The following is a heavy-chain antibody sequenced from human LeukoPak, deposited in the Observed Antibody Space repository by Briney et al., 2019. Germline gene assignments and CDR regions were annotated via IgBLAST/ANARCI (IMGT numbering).Heavy chain of an antibody. CDR3: ARGGDSGYDYLDY. V-gene: IGHV4-59*08. J-gene: IGHJ4*02. Sequence: SETLSLTCTVSGGSISSYHWSWIRQPPGKGPEWIGYIYYSGNTNYNPSLKSRVTISVDTTKNQFSLKLSSVTAADTAVYYCARGGDSGYDYLDYWGQGTLVTVSS. CDR2: IYYSGNT. CDR1: GGSISSYH. D-gene: IGHD5-12*01.